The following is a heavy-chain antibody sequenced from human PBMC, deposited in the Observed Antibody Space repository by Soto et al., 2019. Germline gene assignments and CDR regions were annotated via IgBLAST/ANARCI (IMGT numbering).Heavy chain of an antibody. V-gene: IGHV3-9*01. D-gene: IGHD6-19*01. CDR1: GFTFDDYA. CDR3: AKDMGYSSGWYN. CDR2: ISWSSGSI. J-gene: IGHJ4*02. Sequence: GGSLRLSCAASGFTFDDYAMHWVRQAPGKGLEWVSGISWSSGSIGYADSVKGRFTISRDNAKNSLYLQMNSLRAEDTALYYCAKDMGYSSGWYNWGQGTLVTVSS.